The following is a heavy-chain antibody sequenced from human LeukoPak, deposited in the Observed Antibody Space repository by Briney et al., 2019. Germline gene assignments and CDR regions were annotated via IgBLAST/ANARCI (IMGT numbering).Heavy chain of an antibody. V-gene: IGHV1-2*02. D-gene: IGHD3-22*01. CDR2: INPNSGGT. Sequence: ASVKVSCKASGYTFTSYGISWVRQAPGQGLEWMGWINPNSGGTNYAQKFQGRVTMTRDTSISTAYMELSRLRSDDTAVYYCARALRGYYYDSSGYSTFGYWGQGTLVTVSS. CDR1: GYTFTSYG. CDR3: ARALRGYYYDSSGYSTFGY. J-gene: IGHJ4*02.